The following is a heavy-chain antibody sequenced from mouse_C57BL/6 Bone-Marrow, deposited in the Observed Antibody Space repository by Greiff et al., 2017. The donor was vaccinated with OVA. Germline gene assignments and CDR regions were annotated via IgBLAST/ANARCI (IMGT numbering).Heavy chain of an antibody. D-gene: IGHD1-1*01. CDR1: GYSFTGYY. Sequence: EVQLQQSGPELVKPGASVKISCKASGYSFTGYYMNWVKQSPEKSLEWIGEINPSTGGTTYNQKFKAKATLTVDKSSSTAYMQLKSLTSEDSAVYYCARTYGIWFAYWGQGTLVTVSA. CDR2: INPSTGGT. V-gene: IGHV1-42*01. J-gene: IGHJ3*01. CDR3: ARTYGIWFAY.